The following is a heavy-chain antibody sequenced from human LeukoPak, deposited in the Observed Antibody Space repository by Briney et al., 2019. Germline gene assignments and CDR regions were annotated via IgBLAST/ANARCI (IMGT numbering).Heavy chain of an antibody. V-gene: IGHV3-23*01. CDR3: AKGLGYSSSSNFDY. CDR2: ITGSGGST. D-gene: IGHD6-6*01. J-gene: IGHJ4*02. Sequence: PGGSLRLSCAASGFTFSSYAMSWVRQAPGKGLEWVSSITGSGGSTYYADSVKGRFTISRDNSKSTLYLQMNSLRADDTAVYYCAKGLGYSSSSNFDYWGQGTLVTVSS. CDR1: GFTFSSYA.